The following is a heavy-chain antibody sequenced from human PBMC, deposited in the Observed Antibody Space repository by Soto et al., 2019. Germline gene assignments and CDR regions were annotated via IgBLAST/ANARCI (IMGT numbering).Heavy chain of an antibody. CDR2: ISTYNGNT. Sequence: ASVKVSCKASGYTFSRFGISWVRQAPGQGLEWMAWISTYNGNTDYAQKVQGRVTMTTDTSTSTAYMELRSLTSDDTAVYYCARDIFHDSSGYRPYDYGMDVWGPGTTVNVSS. D-gene: IGHD6-19*01. CDR1: GYTFSRFG. V-gene: IGHV1-18*01. CDR3: ARDIFHDSSGYRPYDYGMDV. J-gene: IGHJ6*02.